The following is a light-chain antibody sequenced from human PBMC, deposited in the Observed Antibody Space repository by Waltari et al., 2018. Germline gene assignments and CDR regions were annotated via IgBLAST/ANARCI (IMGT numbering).Light chain of an antibody. J-gene: IGLJ1*01. CDR3: GSWDSSLSGHV. CDR2: DNE. CDR1: TSNIGNNF. V-gene: IGLV1-51*01. Sequence: QSVLTQPPSVSAAPGQKVSISCSGSTSNIGNNFVSWYQQFAGTAPNLLIYDNEKSPSGIRYRFSGSNAGTSATLDITGLVTGDEADYYCGSWDSSLSGHVFGTGTKVTVL.